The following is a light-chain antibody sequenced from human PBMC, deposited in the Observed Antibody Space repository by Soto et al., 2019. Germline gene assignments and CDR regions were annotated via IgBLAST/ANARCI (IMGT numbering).Light chain of an antibody. V-gene: IGKV4-1*01. CDR1: QSVLYSSNNKDF. CDR2: WAS. Sequence: DIVMTQSPDSLAVSLGERATINCKSSQSVLYSSNNKDFLAWYQQKPGQPPKLLIYWASTRESGVPDRFSGSGSGTDFTLTISSLQAEDVAVYYCQQYCSLPLTFGGGTKVEIK. J-gene: IGKJ4*01. CDR3: QQYCSLPLT.